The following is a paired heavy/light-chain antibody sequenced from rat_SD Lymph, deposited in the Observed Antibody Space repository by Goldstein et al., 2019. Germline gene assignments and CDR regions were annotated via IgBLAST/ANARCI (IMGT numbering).Light chain of an antibody. V-gene: IGKV2S17*01. CDR3: GQLLENPLT. CDR2: RMS. J-gene: IGKJ5*01. CDR1: KSLLHSNGITY. Sequence: DIVMTQAPLSVSVTPGESASISCRSSKSLLHSNGITYVYWYLQKPGKSPQLLIYRMSNLASGVPDRFSGSGSETDFTLKISRVEAEDVGIYYCGQLLENPLTFGSGTKLEIK.
Heavy chain of an antibody. Sequence: EVQLVESGGGLVQPGRSLKLSCLASGFTFSNYGMNWIRQAPGKGLEWVASISSSSSYIYYADTVKGRFTISRDNAKNTLYLQMTSLRSEDTALYYCASAGLDYWGQGVMVTVSS. CDR3: ASAGLDY. J-gene: IGHJ2*01. CDR1: GFTFSNYG. CDR2: ISSSSSYI. V-gene: IGHV5-34*01.